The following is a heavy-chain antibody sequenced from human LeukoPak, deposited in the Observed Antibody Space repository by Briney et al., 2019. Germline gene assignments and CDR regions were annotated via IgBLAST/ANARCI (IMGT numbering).Heavy chain of an antibody. CDR2: IYYSGST. V-gene: IGHV4-59*01. CDR1: GGSISGYY. J-gene: IGHJ3*02. Sequence: SETLSLTCTVSGGSISGYYWSWIRQPPGKGLEWIGYIYYSGSTNYNPSLKSRVTISVDTSKNQFSLKLSSVTAADTAVYYCARDASPPMVRATWANDAFDIWGQGTMVTVSS. CDR3: ARDASPPMVRATWANDAFDI. D-gene: IGHD3-10*01.